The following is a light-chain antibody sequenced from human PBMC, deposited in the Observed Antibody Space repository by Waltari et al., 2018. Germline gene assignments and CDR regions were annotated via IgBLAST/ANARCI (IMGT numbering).Light chain of an antibody. CDR2: WAS. J-gene: IGKJ2*01. Sequence: DIVMTQPPDSLAVSLGERATINGKSSQSVLYSSNNKNYLAWYQQKPGQPPKLLIYWASTRESGVPDRFSGSGSGTDFTLTISSLQAEDVAVYYCQQYNSTPYTFGQGTKLEIK. CDR1: QSVLYSSNNKNY. V-gene: IGKV4-1*01. CDR3: QQYNSTPYT.